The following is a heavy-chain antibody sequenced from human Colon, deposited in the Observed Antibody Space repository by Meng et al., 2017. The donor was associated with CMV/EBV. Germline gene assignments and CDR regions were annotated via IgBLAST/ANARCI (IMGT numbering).Heavy chain of an antibody. J-gene: IGHJ6*02. CDR3: ARYGDPPYYYYGMDV. CDR1: RFTFNNYT. V-gene: IGHV3-21*01. D-gene: IGHD4-17*01. Sequence: GESLKISCAASRFTFNNYTMSWVRLAPGEGLEWVASISRNSSDILYTHSVKGRFTISRDNAKNSLYLQMSSLRAEDTAVYYCARYGDPPYYYYGMDVWGQGTTVTVSS. CDR2: ISRNSSDI.